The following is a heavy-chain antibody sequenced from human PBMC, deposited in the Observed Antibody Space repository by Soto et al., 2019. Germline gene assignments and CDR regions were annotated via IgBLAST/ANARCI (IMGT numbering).Heavy chain of an antibody. CDR2: IIPIFGTA. D-gene: IGHD3-3*01. CDR3: ARAPPVLRFKARYFDY. Sequence: SVKVSCKASGGTFGSYAISWVRQAPGQGLEWMGGIIPIFGTANYAQKFQGRVTITADESTSTAYMELSSLRSEDTAVYYCARAPPVLRFKARYFDYWGQGTLVTVSS. CDR1: GGTFGSYA. V-gene: IGHV1-69*13. J-gene: IGHJ4*02.